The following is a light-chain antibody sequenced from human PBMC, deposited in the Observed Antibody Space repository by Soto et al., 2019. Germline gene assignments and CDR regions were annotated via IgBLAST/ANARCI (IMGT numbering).Light chain of an antibody. J-gene: IGKJ5*01. CDR2: DAS. CDR3: RQRSNWLLP. Sequence: IVFTQSPATLSLSPGERATLSCRASQSVSSYLAWYRQKPGQAPRLLIYDASNRGTGIPARFTGSEAGPACTRTIGGLEPEDFRVDYCRQRSNWLLPFGQRTGLE. CDR1: QSVSSY. V-gene: IGKV3-11*01.